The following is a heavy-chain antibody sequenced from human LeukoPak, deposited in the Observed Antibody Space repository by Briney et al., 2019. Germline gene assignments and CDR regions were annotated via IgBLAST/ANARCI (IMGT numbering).Heavy chain of an antibody. CDR2: IYYSGST. CDR3: ARVVGQIAHYYYYYMDV. J-gene: IGHJ6*03. V-gene: IGHV4-61*08. D-gene: IGHD2-15*01. Sequence: PSETLSLTCTVSGGSISSGGYYWSWIRQPPGKGLEWIGYIYYSGSTNYNPSLKSRVTISVDTSKNQFSLKLSSVTAADTAVYYCARVVGQIAHYYYYYMDVWGKGTTVTVSS. CDR1: GGSISSGGYY.